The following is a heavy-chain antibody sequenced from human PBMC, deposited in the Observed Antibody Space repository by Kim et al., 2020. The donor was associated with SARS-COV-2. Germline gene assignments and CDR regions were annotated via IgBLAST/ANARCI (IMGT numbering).Heavy chain of an antibody. V-gene: IGHV4-59*13. CDR3: ARSHPRKYCTNGVCSYRGDWFDP. CDR2: IYYSGST. J-gene: IGHJ5*02. D-gene: IGHD2-8*01. Sequence: SETLSLTCTVSGGSISSYYWSWIRQPPGKGLEWIGYIYYSGSTNYNPSLKSRVTISVDTSKNQFSLKLSSVTAADTAVYYCARSHPRKYCTNGVCSYRGDWFDPWGQGTLVTVSS. CDR1: GGSISSYY.